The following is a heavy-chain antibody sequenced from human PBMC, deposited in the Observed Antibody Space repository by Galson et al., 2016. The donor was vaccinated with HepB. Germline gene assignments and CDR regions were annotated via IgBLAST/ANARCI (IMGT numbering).Heavy chain of an antibody. J-gene: IGHJ4*02. CDR1: GFIFSDYA. V-gene: IGHV3-23*01. Sequence: SLRLSCAASGFIFSDYAMTWVRQAPGKGLEWVSGISAHGGGTYYVDSVKGRLTISRDNSKSTVSLQMDSLTAEDTAVYYCTRGLVTVSYDSDEYNPGYVFDYWGQGTLVTVSS. CDR2: ISAHGGGT. CDR3: TRGLVTVSYDSDEYNPGYVFDY. D-gene: IGHD3-16*01.